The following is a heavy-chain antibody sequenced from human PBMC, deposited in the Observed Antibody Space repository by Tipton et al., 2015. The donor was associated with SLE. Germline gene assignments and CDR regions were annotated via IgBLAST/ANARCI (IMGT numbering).Heavy chain of an antibody. Sequence: SLRLSCAASGFIVSSDYMSWIRLAPGRGLEWVSAIYGGGGTFYADSVKGRFTISRDTSKNTLYLQMNSLRDEDTAVYYCAARSGRGWYYFDSWGQGTLVPVSS. CDR3: AARSGRGWYYFDS. J-gene: IGHJ4*02. V-gene: IGHV3-53*05. CDR1: GFIVSSDY. CDR2: IYGGGGT. D-gene: IGHD6-19*01.